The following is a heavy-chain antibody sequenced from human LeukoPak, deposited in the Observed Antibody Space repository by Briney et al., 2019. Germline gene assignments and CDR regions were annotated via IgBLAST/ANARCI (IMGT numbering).Heavy chain of an antibody. Sequence: GGSLRLSCAASGFTFTRYTMHWVRQAPGKGVEWVALVLYNGSKKYYADSVKGRFTLSRDNSKNTLSLEMNALRGDDTAVYYCVIDNYGSILDFWGQGTLVTVSS. CDR3: VIDNYGSILDF. V-gene: IGHV3-30*04. J-gene: IGHJ4*02. CDR1: GFTFTRYT. D-gene: IGHD2-15*01. CDR2: VLYNGSKK.